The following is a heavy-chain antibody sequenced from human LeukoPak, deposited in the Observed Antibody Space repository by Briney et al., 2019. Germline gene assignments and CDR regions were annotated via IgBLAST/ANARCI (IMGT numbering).Heavy chain of an antibody. CDR1: GFSFSSNW. D-gene: IGHD4-17*01. Sequence: GGSLRLSCTASGFSFSSNWMTWVRQAPGKGLEWVSVIYSGGSTYYADSVKGRFTISRDNSKNTLYLQMNSLRAEDTAVYYCASFGDYVSPYWGQGTLVTVSS. CDR2: IYSGGST. V-gene: IGHV3-53*01. CDR3: ASFGDYVSPY. J-gene: IGHJ4*02.